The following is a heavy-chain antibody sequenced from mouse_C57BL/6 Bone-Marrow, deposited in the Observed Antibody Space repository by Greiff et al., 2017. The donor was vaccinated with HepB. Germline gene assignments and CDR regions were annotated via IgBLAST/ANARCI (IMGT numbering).Heavy chain of an antibody. D-gene: IGHD1-1*01. J-gene: IGHJ2*01. CDR1: GYSITSGYY. CDR3: ARRVLYSHYFDY. V-gene: IGHV3-6*01. Sequence: DVKLQESGPGLVKPSQSLSLTCSVTGYSITSGYYWNWIRQFPGNKLEWMGYISYDGSNNYNPSLKNRISITRDTSKNQFFLKLNSVTTEDTATYYCARRVLYSHYFDYWGQGTTLTVSS. CDR2: ISYDGSN.